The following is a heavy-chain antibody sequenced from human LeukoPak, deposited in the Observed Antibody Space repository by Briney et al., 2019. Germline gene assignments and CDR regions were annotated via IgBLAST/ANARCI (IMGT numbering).Heavy chain of an antibody. Sequence: ASVKVSCKASGYTFISYGFSWVRQAPGLGLEWMGWISLHNGDTLYAQKFQDRVTLTTDTSTSTAYMELRSLRSDDTAVYYCARDPDGDYDCDYWGQGTLVTVSS. CDR1: GYTFISYG. CDR2: ISLHNGDT. D-gene: IGHD4-17*01. V-gene: IGHV1-18*01. J-gene: IGHJ4*02. CDR3: ARDPDGDYDCDY.